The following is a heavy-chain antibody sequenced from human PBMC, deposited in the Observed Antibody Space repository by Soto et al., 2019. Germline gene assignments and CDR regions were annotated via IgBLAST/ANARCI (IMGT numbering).Heavy chain of an antibody. J-gene: IGHJ4*02. CDR1: GFTFSSYA. V-gene: IGHV3-23*01. Sequence: HPGGSLRLSCAASGFTFSSYAMSWVRQAPGKGLEWVSAISGSGGSTYYADSVKGRFTISRDNSKNTLYLQMNSLRAEDTAVYYCAKDSRSYYDSERAGYWGQGTLVTVSS. CDR2: ISGSGGST. D-gene: IGHD3-22*01. CDR3: AKDSRSYYDSERAGY.